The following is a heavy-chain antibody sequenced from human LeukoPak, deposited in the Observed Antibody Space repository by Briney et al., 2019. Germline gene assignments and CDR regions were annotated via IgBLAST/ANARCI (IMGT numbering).Heavy chain of an antibody. CDR2: IKSKTAGGTT. Sequence: GGSLRLSCVASGFTFSNAWMYWVRQGPGKGLEWVGRIKSKTAGGTTDYAAPVKGRFTISRDDSKNTLYMQMSSLKTEDTAVYYCTDWQNYWGQGTLVTVSS. V-gene: IGHV3-15*01. J-gene: IGHJ4*02. CDR1: GFTFSNAW. CDR3: TDWQNY. D-gene: IGHD2-21*01.